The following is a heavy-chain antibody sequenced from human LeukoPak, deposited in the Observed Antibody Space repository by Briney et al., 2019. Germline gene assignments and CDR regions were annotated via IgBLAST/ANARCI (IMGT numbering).Heavy chain of an antibody. Sequence: PGGSLRLSCTASGFTFSNYGMSWARQVPGKGLEWVSSISTSSSYIYYADSVKGRFTISRDNARNSLYLQMNSLRAEDTAVYYCARATWDPNYYYYMDVWGKGTTVTISS. J-gene: IGHJ6*03. D-gene: IGHD1-26*01. V-gene: IGHV3-21*01. CDR3: ARATWDPNYYYYMDV. CDR2: ISTSSSYI. CDR1: GFTFSNYG.